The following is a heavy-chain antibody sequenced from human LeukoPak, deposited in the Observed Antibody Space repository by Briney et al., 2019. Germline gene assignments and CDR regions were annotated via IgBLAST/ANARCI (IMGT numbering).Heavy chain of an antibody. J-gene: IGHJ6*02. D-gene: IGHD2-15*01. CDR2: ISAYNGNT. CDR1: GYTFTSYG. V-gene: IGHV1-18*01. CDR3: ARDPGNCSGGSCYFGYYYYYGMDV. Sequence: ASVKVSCKASGYTFTSYGISWVRQAPGQGLEWMGWISAYNGNTNYAQKLQGRVTITTDTSTSTAYMELRSLRSDDTAVYYCARDPGNCSGGSCYFGYYYYYGMDVWGQGTTVTVSS.